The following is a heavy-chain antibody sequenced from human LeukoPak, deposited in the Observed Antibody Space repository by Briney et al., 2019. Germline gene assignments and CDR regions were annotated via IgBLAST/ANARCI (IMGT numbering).Heavy chain of an antibody. CDR3: ARQHDSYYYYYIDV. V-gene: IGHV4-38-2*01. CDR2: LYHSDSA. J-gene: IGHJ6*03. Sequence: PSETLSLTCAVSGYSISNGYHWVWIRQPPGRGLEWIGSLYHSDSAYCNTSLRSRVSMSVDTSKDQFSLTLSFVTAADTAVYYCARQHDSYYYYYIDVWGSGTTVTVSS. CDR1: GYSISNGYH.